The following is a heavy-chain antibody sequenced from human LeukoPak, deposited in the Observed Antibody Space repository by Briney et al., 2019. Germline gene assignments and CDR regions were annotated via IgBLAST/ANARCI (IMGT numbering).Heavy chain of an antibody. CDR2: IYWNDDK. CDR3: AHTAYYDFWSGYYTGMGNFDY. J-gene: IGHJ4*02. Sequence: SGPTLVNPPQTLTLTCTFSGFSLSTSGVGVGWIRQPPGKALEWLALIYWNDDKRYSPSLKSRLTITKDTSKNQVVLTMTNMDPVDTATYYCAHTAYYDFWSGYYTGMGNFDYWGQGTLVTVSS. D-gene: IGHD3-3*01. CDR1: GFSLSTSGVG. V-gene: IGHV2-5*01.